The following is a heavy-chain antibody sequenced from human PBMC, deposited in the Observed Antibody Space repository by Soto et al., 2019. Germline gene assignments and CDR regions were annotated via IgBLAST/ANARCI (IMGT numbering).Heavy chain of an antibody. V-gene: IGHV3-23*01. D-gene: IGHD4-17*01. CDR2: IGGSDRNT. CDR1: GFTFNSYD. Sequence: GWSLRLSCAASGFTFNSYDMTWVRQAPGKGLEWVAHIGGSDRNTYFTDSVKGRFTISRDNSRNTLYLQMNSLGADDTAIYYCAKDARGYGGTYFDYWGQGTLVTVSS. J-gene: IGHJ4*02. CDR3: AKDARGYGGTYFDY.